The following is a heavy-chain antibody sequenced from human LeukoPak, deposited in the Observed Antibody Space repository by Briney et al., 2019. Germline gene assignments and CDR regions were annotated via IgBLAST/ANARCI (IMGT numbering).Heavy chain of an antibody. CDR1: GFTFSSYG. J-gene: IGHJ6*02. CDR2: ISYDGSNK. Sequence: GGSLRLSCAASGFTFSSYGMHWVRQAPGKGLEWVAVISYDGSNKYYADSVKGRFTISRDNSKNTLYLQMNSLRAEDTAVYYCAKSPYGDTMDYYYGMDVWGQGTTVTVSS. D-gene: IGHD4-17*01. V-gene: IGHV3-30*18. CDR3: AKSPYGDTMDYYYGMDV.